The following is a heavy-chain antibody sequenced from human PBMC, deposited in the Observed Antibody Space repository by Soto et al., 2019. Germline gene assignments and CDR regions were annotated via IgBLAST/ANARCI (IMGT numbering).Heavy chain of an antibody. CDR3: ARDQYYDMGGGYYYYYGMDV. D-gene: IGHD3-9*01. V-gene: IGHV4-31*03. CDR1: GGSISSGGYY. Sequence: PSETLSLTCTVSGGSISSGGYYWSWIRQHPGKGLEWIGYIYYSGSTYYNPSLKSRVTISVDTPKNQFSLKLSSVTAADTAVYYCARDQYYDMGGGYYYYYGMDVWGQGTTVTVSS. J-gene: IGHJ6*02. CDR2: IYYSGST.